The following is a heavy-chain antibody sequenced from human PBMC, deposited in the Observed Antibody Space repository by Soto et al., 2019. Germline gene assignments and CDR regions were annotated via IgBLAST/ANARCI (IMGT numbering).Heavy chain of an antibody. CDR1: GFTFSSYA. J-gene: IGHJ6*02. V-gene: IGHV3-30-3*01. CDR3: AREMGWIQLGLRGMDV. CDR2: ISYDGSNK. D-gene: IGHD5-18*01. Sequence: QVQLVESGGGVVQPGRSLRLSCAASGFTFSSYAMHWVRQAPGKGLEWVAVISYDGSNKYYADSVKGRFTISRDNSKNTLYLQMNSLRAEDTAVYYCAREMGWIQLGLRGMDVWGQGTTVTVSS.